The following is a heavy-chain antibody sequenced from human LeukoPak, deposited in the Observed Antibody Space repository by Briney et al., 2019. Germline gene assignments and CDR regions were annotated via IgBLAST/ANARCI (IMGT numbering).Heavy chain of an antibody. CDR1: GFTVSNNC. J-gene: IGHJ4*02. CDR2: IYSGGNT. V-gene: IGHV3-53*01. Sequence: GSLRLSCAVSGFTVSNNCLTWVRQAPGEGLEWVSLIYSGGNTYYVDSVKGRFTISRDNSKNTVYLQMNSLRAEDTAMYYCARDGVGDSLDYWGQGTLVTVSS. CDR3: ARDGVGDSLDY. D-gene: IGHD2-21*02.